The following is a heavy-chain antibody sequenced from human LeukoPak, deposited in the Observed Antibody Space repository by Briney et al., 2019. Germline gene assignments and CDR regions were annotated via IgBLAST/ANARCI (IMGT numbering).Heavy chain of an antibody. CDR2: ISGSGGST. J-gene: IGHJ4*02. Sequence: GGSLRLSCAASGFTFSSYSMNWVRRAPGKGLEWVSAISGSGGSTYYADSVKGRFTISRDNSKNTLYLQMNSLRAEDTAVYYCAFSGPPSGAYFDYWGQGTLVTVSS. CDR3: AFSGPPSGAYFDY. CDR1: GFTFSSYS. V-gene: IGHV3-23*01. D-gene: IGHD2-15*01.